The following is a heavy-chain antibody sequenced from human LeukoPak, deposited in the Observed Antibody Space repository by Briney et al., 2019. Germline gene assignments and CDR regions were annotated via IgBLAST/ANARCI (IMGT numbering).Heavy chain of an antibody. J-gene: IGHJ5*02. CDR1: GLTFSDYA. CDR2: ISYDGTDK. Sequence: AGRSLRLSCAASGLTFSDYAMHWVRQAPGKGLEWVAVISYDGTDKHYPDSVKGRFTISRDNSKNTLYLQMNSLRGEDTAVYYCARDYGETVGRFDPWGQGTLVTVSS. CDR3: ARDYGETVGRFDP. D-gene: IGHD4-17*01. V-gene: IGHV3-30*04.